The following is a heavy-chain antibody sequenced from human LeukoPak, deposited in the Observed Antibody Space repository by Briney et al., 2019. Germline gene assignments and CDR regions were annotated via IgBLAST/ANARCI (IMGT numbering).Heavy chain of an antibody. CDR1: GGSINSYF. CDR3: ARHKSGGSYPLDY. CDR2: IYFSGST. Sequence: NTSETLSLTCTVSGGSINSYFWSWIRQPPGKGLEWIGHIYFSGSTNYNPSLESRVTLSVDTSKNQFSLTLSSVTAADTAAYYCARHKSGGSYPLDYWGQGILVTVSS. D-gene: IGHD2-15*01. V-gene: IGHV4-59*08. J-gene: IGHJ4*02.